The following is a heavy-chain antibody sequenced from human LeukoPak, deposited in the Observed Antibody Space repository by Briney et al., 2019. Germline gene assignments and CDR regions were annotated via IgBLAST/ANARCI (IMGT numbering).Heavy chain of an antibody. J-gene: IGHJ6*03. CDR2: IYYSGST. CDR3: ARARQGRYSSSYVGGVYYYYYYMDV. V-gene: IGHV4-61*08. D-gene: IGHD6-13*01. Sequence: SETLSLTCTVSGGSIGSGAYYWSWIRQPPGKGLEWIGYIYYSGSTNYNPSLKSRVTISVDTSKNQFSLKLSSVTAADTAVYYCARARQGRYSSSYVGGVYYYYYYMDVWGKGTTVTVSS. CDR1: GGSIGSGAYY.